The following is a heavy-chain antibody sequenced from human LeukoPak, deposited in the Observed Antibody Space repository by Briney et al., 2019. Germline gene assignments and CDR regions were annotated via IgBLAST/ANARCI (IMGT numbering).Heavy chain of an antibody. CDR2: IYYSGST. Sequence: SETLSLTCTVSGGSISSSSYYWGWIRQPPGKGLEWIGSIYYSGSTYYNPSLKSRVTISVDTSKNQFSLKLSSVTAADTAVYYCARGGYYYDSSGLNWFDPWGQGTLVTVSS. CDR1: GGSISSSSYY. J-gene: IGHJ5*02. D-gene: IGHD3-22*01. CDR3: ARGGYYYDSSGLNWFDP. V-gene: IGHV4-39*07.